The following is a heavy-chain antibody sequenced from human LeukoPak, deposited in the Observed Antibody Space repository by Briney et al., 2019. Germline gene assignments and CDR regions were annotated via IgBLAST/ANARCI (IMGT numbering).Heavy chain of an antibody. D-gene: IGHD3-16*02. J-gene: IGHJ4*02. Sequence: GGSLRLSCAGSGFTFSSYDIHWVRQATGKGLEWVSGIDTAGDTYYPGSVKGRFTISRENAKNSLYLQMNSLRSEDTAVYYCVRDRGISFYFDYWGQGTLVTVSS. CDR2: IDTAGDT. V-gene: IGHV3-13*01. CDR1: GFTFSSYD. CDR3: VRDRGISFYFDY.